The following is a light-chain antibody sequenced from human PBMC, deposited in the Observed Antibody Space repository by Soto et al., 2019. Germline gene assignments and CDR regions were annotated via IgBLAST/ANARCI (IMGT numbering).Light chain of an antibody. V-gene: IGKV3-20*01. J-gene: IGKJ5*01. CDR1: QSVSSK. Sequence: EIVMTQSPATLSVSPGEGATLSCRASQSVSSKLAWYQQKPGQAPRLLIFDASSRATGIPDRFRGSGSGTDFTLTISRLEPEDFAVYYCQQYGSSPITFGQGTRLEIK. CDR3: QQYGSSPIT. CDR2: DAS.